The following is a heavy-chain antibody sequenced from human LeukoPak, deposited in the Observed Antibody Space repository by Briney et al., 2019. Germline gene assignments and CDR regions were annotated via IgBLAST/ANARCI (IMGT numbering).Heavy chain of an antibody. J-gene: IGHJ6*02. CDR3: ARVGGYSPYYYYGMDV. CDR2: IYYSGST. Sequence: SETLSLTCTVSGGSISCGDYYWSWIRQPPGKGLEWIGYIYYSGSTYYNPSLKSRVTISVDTSKNQFSLKLSSVTAADTAVYYCARVGGYSPYYYYGMDVWGQGTTVTVSS. V-gene: IGHV4-30-4*01. CDR1: GGSISCGDYY. D-gene: IGHD3-22*01.